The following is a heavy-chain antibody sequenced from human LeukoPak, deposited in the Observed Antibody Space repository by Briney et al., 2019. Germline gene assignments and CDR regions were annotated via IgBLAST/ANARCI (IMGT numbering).Heavy chain of an antibody. J-gene: IGHJ4*02. V-gene: IGHV3-30*18. CDR3: AKDPDY. Sequence: TGVSLRLFCAASGFTVRSYGMHWVRQAPGKGLEWVAVISYDGSTKYYADSVKGRFTISRDNSKNTLYLQMNSLRAEDTAVYYCAKDPDYWGQGTLVTVSS. CDR2: ISYDGSTK. CDR1: GFTVRSYG.